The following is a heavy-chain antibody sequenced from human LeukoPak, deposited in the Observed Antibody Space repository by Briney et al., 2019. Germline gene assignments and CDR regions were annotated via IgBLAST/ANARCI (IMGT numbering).Heavy chain of an antibody. CDR2: VGIAADT. CDR1: GFTFSDHA. CDR3: ARWRSGSCSD. J-gene: IGHJ4*02. D-gene: IGHD2-15*01. Sequence: PGGSLRLSCAASGFTFSDHAMHWVRQAPGKGLEWVSAVGIAADTFYPGSVKGRFTISRENAKNSLYLQMNSLKTEDTAVHYCARWRSGSCSDWGQGTLVTVSS. V-gene: IGHV3-13*01.